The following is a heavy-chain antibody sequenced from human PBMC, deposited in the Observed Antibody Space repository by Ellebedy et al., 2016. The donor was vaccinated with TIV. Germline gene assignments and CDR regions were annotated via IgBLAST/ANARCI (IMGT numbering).Heavy chain of an antibody. V-gene: IGHV3-23*01. D-gene: IGHD5-18*01. CDR3: AKGQLWLFDY. Sequence: GESLKISXAGSGFTFSSYAMSWVRQAPGKGLEWVSAISGSGGSTYYADSVKGRFTISRDNSKNTLYLQMNSLRAEDTAVYYCAKGQLWLFDYWGQGTLVTVSS. J-gene: IGHJ4*02. CDR2: ISGSGGST. CDR1: GFTFSSYA.